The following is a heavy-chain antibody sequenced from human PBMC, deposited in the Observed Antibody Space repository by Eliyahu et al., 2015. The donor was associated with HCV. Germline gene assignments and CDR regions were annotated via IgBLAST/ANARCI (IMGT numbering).Heavy chain of an antibody. D-gene: IGHD2-2*01. CDR1: GFTFSSYS. CDR3: AREKGQLRNYGMDX. CDR2: ISSSSSYI. J-gene: IGHJ6*02. Sequence: EVQLVESGGGLVKPGGSLRLXXAASGFTFSSYSMNWVRQAPGKGLEWVSSISSSSSYIYYADSVKGRFTISRDNAKNSLYLQMNSLRAEDTAVYYCAREKGQLRNYGMDXWGQGTTVTVSS. V-gene: IGHV3-21*01.